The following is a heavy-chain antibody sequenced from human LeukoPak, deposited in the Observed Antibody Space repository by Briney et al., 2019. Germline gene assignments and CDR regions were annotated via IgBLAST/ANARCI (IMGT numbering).Heavy chain of an antibody. CDR1: GYTFTGYY. Sequence: ASVKVSCKASGYTFTGYYMRWVRQAPGQGLEWMGRINPNSGGTNYAQKFQGRVIMTRDTSISTAYMELSRLRSDDTAVYYCARVPVSGSWSYYFDYWGQGTLVTVSS. D-gene: IGHD6-13*01. V-gene: IGHV1-2*06. CDR2: INPNSGGT. CDR3: ARVPVSGSWSYYFDY. J-gene: IGHJ4*02.